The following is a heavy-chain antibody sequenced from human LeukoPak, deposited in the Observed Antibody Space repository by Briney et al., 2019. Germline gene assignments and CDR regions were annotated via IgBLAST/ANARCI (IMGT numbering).Heavy chain of an antibody. CDR3: ARFNIITTPGFDY. V-gene: IGHV4-31*03. D-gene: IGHD3-10*01. Sequence: SETLSLTCTVSGGSISSGGYYWSWISRHPGKGLEWIGYIYYSGSTYYNPSPKSRVTISVDTSKNQFSLKLSSVTAADTAVYYCARFNIITTPGFDYWGQGTLVTVSS. CDR2: IYYSGST. CDR1: GGSISSGGYY. J-gene: IGHJ4*02.